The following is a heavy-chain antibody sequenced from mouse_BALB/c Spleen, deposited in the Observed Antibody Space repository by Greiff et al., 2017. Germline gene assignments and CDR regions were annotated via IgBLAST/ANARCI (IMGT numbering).Heavy chain of an antibody. Sequence: QVQLQQSGAELAKPGASVKMSCKASGYTFTSYWMHWVKQRPGQGLEWIGYINPSTGYTEYNQKFKDKATLTADKSSSTAYMQLSSLTSEDSAVYYCAREMGLAMITTYAMDYWGQGTSVTVSS. CDR3: AREMGLAMITTYAMDY. CDR1: GYTFTSYW. J-gene: IGHJ4*01. D-gene: IGHD2-4*01. CDR2: INPSTGYT. V-gene: IGHV1-7*01.